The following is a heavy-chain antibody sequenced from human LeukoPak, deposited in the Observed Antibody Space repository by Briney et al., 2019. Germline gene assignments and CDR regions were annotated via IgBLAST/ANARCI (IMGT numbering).Heavy chain of an antibody. D-gene: IGHD3-3*01. V-gene: IGHV1-69*13. J-gene: IGHJ6*02. CDR3: ARIGPACYDFWSGPKYGMDV. CDR2: IIPIFGTS. Sequence: GASVKVSCKASGGTFSNYAITWVRQAPGQGLEWMGGIIPIFGTSNYAQKFQGRVTITADESTSTAYMELSSLRSEDTAVYYCARIGPACYDFWSGPKYGMDVWGQGTTVTVSS. CDR1: GGTFSNYA.